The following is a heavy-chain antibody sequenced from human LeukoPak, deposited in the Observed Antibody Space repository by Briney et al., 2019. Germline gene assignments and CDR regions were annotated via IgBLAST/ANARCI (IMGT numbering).Heavy chain of an antibody. D-gene: IGHD3-22*01. CDR2: IYSGGST. V-gene: IGHV3-53*01. CDR1: GFTVSSNY. J-gene: IGHJ3*02. Sequence: GGSLRLSCAASGFTVSSNYMNWVRQAPGKGLEWVSVIYSGGSTYYADSVKGRFTISRDNSKNTLYLQMNSLRAEDTAVYYCAKDRALRLEYYYDSSGYYPDAFDIWGQGIMVTVSS. CDR3: AKDRALRLEYYYDSSGYYPDAFDI.